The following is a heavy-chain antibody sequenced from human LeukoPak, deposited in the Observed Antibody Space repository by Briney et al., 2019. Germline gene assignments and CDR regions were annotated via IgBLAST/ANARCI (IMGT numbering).Heavy chain of an antibody. CDR2: ISAYNGNT. J-gene: IGHJ4*02. CDR1: GYTFTSYG. D-gene: IGHD6-13*01. Sequence: LGASVKVSCKASGYTFTSYGISWVRQAPGQGLEWMGWISAYNGNTNYAQKLQGRVTMTTDTSTSTAYRELRSLRSDDTAVYYCASSNRGYGSSWSFDYWGQGTLVTVSS. V-gene: IGHV1-18*01. CDR3: ASSNRGYGSSWSFDY.